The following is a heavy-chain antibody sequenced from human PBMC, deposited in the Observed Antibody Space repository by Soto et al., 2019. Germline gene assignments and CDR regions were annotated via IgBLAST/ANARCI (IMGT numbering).Heavy chain of an antibody. D-gene: IGHD6-13*01. Sequence: SVKVSCKASGGTFSSYTISWLRQAPGQGLEWMGRIIPILGIANYAQKFQGRVTITADKSTSTAYMELSSLRSEDTAVYYCALKQQLGSNWFDPWGQGTLVTVSS. CDR2: IIPILGIA. CDR1: GGTFSSYT. CDR3: ALKQQLGSNWFDP. V-gene: IGHV1-69*02. J-gene: IGHJ5*02.